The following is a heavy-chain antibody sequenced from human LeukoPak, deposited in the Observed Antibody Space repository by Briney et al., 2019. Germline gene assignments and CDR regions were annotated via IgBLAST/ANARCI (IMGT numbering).Heavy chain of an antibody. D-gene: IGHD6-13*01. J-gene: IGHJ5*02. CDR1: GFTFSSYA. V-gene: IGHV3-23*01. CDR2: ISGSGGST. CDR3: AKDGYSSCCYYWFDP. Sequence: AGGSLRLSCAASGFTFSSYAMSWVRQAPGKGLELVSAISGSGGSTYYADSVKGRFTISRDNSKNTLYLQMNSLRAEDTAVYYCAKDGYSSCCYYWFDPWGQGTLVTVSS.